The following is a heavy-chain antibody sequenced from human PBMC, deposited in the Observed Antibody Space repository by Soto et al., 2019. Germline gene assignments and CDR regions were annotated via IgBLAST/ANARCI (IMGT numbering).Heavy chain of an antibody. CDR2: FYHSGST. Sequence: QLQLQESGPGLVKPSETLSLSCTVSGGSISSSSYYWGWIRQPPGKGLEWIGSFYHSGSTYYYPSLKSRLTISADTSKNQLSLKLRSVTAADTAVYYCAWVLSGSYVDYWGQGTLVTVSS. CDR1: GGSISSSSYY. J-gene: IGHJ4*02. D-gene: IGHD1-26*01. CDR3: AWVLSGSYVDY. V-gene: IGHV4-39*01.